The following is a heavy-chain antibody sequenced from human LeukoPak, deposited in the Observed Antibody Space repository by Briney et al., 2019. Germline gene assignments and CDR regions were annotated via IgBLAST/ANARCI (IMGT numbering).Heavy chain of an antibody. Sequence: PSETLSHTYTVSGGSINNYYWSWIRQPAGKGLEWIGRIYTRGSTNYNPSLKSRVTMSVDTSKNQFSLKLSSVTAADTAVYYCARGRYCSADICSGGDAFDIWGQGTMVSVSS. D-gene: IGHD2-15*01. J-gene: IGHJ3*02. CDR2: IYTRGST. CDR1: GGSINNYY. V-gene: IGHV4-4*07. CDR3: ARGRYCSADICSGGDAFDI.